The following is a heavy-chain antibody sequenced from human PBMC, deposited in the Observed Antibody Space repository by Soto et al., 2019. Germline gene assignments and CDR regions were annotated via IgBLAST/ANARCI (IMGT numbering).Heavy chain of an antibody. V-gene: IGHV1-2*04. CDR2: INPNSGGT. CDR3: ARGYSNPNYYYYYYMDV. J-gene: IGHJ6*03. CDR1: GYTFTGYY. D-gene: IGHD4-4*01. Sequence: GASVKVSCKASGYTFTGYYMHWVRQAPGQGLEWMGWINPNSGGTNYAQKFQGWVTMTRDTSISTAYMELSRLRSDDTAVYYCARGYSNPNYYYYYYMDVRGKGTTVTGSS.